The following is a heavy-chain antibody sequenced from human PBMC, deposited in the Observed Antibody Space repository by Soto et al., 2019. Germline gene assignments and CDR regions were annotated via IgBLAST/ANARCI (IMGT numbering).Heavy chain of an antibody. CDR3: ARHALQYYYDSRIDAFDI. CDR1: GYSFTSYW. CDR2: IYPGDSDT. D-gene: IGHD3-22*01. Sequence: PGESLKISCKGSGYSFTSYWIGWVRQMPGKGLEWMGIIYPGDSDTRYSPSFQGHVTISADKSISTAYLQWSSLKASDTAMYYCARHALQYYYDSRIDAFDIWGQGTMVTVSS. J-gene: IGHJ3*02. V-gene: IGHV5-51*01.